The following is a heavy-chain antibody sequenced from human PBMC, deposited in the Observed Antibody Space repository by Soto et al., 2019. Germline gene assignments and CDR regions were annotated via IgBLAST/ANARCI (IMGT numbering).Heavy chain of an antibody. Sequence: ETLSLTCTVSGGSISSSSYYWGWIRQPPGKGLEWIGSIYYSGSTYYNPSLKSRVTISVDTSKNQFSLKLSSVTAADTAVYYCARLREGLLSPYFDYWGQGTLVTVS. D-gene: IGHD3-3*01. V-gene: IGHV4-39*01. CDR3: ARLREGLLSPYFDY. CDR1: GGSISSSSYY. J-gene: IGHJ4*02. CDR2: IYYSGST.